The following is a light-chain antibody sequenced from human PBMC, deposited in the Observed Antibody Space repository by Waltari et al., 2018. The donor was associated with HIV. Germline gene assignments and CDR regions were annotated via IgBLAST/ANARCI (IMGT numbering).Light chain of an antibody. V-gene: IGLV3-1*01. J-gene: IGLJ2*01. Sequence: SYELTQPPSVSVSPGQTASINCSGVKLGEKYACWYQQKPGQSPVLVIYQDSKRPSGIPERFSGSNSGNTATLTISGTQAMDEADYYCQAWDSSTVVFGGGTKLTVL. CDR1: KLGEKY. CDR2: QDS. CDR3: QAWDSSTVV.